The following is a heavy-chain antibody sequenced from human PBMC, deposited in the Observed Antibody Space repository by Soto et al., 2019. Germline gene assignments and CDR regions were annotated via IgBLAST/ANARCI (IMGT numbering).Heavy chain of an antibody. V-gene: IGHV3-30-3*01. D-gene: IGHD5-18*01. Sequence: GGSLRLSCAASGFTFSSYAMHWVRQAPGKGLEWVAVISYDGSNKYYADSVKGRFTISRDNSKNTLYLQMNSLRAEDTAVYYCARGDVDTAMGIDYWGQGTLVTVSS. CDR3: ARGDVDTAMGIDY. J-gene: IGHJ4*02. CDR2: ISYDGSNK. CDR1: GFTFSSYA.